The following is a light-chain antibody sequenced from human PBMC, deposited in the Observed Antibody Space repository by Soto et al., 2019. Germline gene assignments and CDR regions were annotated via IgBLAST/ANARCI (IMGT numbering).Light chain of an antibody. V-gene: IGKV3-20*01. CDR1: QSVPRSY. Sequence: EFVLTQSPGTLSLSPGERATLSCRASQSVPRSYLAWYQQKPGQAPRLLIYGTSSRATGIPDRFSGSGSGTDFTLTISRLEPEDFAVFYCQQYGSSITFGQGTRLEI. CDR2: GTS. J-gene: IGKJ5*01. CDR3: QQYGSSIT.